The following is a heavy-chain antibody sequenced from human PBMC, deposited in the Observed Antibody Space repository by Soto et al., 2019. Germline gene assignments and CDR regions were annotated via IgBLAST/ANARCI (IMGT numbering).Heavy chain of an antibody. CDR3: ARDGGSSWYYYYYGMDV. CDR2: ISAYNGNT. D-gene: IGHD6-13*01. V-gene: IGHV1-18*01. CDR1: GGTFSSYA. Sequence: QVQLVQSGAEVKKPGSSVKVSCKASGGTFSSYAISWVRQAPGQGLEWMGWISAYNGNTNYAQKLQGRVTMTTDTSTSTAYMELRSLRSDDTAVYYCARDGGSSWYYYYYGMDVWGQGTTVTVSS. J-gene: IGHJ6*02.